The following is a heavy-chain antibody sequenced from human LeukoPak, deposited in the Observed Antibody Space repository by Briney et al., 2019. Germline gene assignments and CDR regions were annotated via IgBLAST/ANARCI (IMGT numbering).Heavy chain of an antibody. CDR2: IYYSGST. V-gene: IGHV4-59*01. CDR3: ARSMYNWIPQI. CDR1: GGSISSYY. Sequence: PSETLSLTCIVSGGSISSYYWSWIRQPPGKGLEWIGYIYYSGSTNYNPSLKSRVTISVDTSKNQFSLKLSSVTAADTAVYYCARSMYNWIPQIWGQGTMVTVSS. J-gene: IGHJ3*02. D-gene: IGHD1-20*01.